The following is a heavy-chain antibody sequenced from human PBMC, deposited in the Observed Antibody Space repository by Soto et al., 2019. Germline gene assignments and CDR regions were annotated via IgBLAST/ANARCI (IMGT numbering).Heavy chain of an antibody. CDR2: ISYSGGT. D-gene: IGHD3-10*01. V-gene: IGHV4-59*01. J-gene: IGHJ5*02. CDR1: GGSISTYC. CDR3: ARGTVWFGELLKALWFDP. Sequence: SETLSLTCTVSGGSISTYCWSWIRRSPGKGLEWIGYISYSGGTNYNPSLKSRVTMSVDTSKNQFSLKLSSVTAADTAIYYCARGTVWFGELLKALWFDPWGQGTLVTVSS.